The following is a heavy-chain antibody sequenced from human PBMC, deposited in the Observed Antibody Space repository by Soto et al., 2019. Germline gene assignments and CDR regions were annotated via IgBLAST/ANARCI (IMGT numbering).Heavy chain of an antibody. J-gene: IGHJ5*02. CDR3: ARGGRRPNINWFDP. CDR1: GGSFSGYY. Sequence: KASETLSLTCAVYGGSFSGYYLSWIRQPPGKGLEWIGEINHSGSTNYNPSLKSRVTISVDTSKNQFSLKLSSVTAADTAVYYCARGGRRPNINWFDPWGQGTLVTVSS. V-gene: IGHV4-34*01. D-gene: IGHD2-8*01. CDR2: INHSGST.